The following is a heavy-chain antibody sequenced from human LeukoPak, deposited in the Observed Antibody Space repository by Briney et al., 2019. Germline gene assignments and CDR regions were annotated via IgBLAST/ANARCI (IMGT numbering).Heavy chain of an antibody. CDR3: AREEGDTAMVPYGYYFDY. Sequence: PSETLSLTCTVSGGSISSYYWSWIRQPAGKGLEWIGRIYTSGSTNYNPSLKSRVTISVDTSKNQFSLKLSSVTAADTAVYYCAREEGDTAMVPYGYYFDYWGQGTLVTVSS. CDR1: GGSISSYY. V-gene: IGHV4-4*07. D-gene: IGHD5-18*01. CDR2: IYTSGST. J-gene: IGHJ4*02.